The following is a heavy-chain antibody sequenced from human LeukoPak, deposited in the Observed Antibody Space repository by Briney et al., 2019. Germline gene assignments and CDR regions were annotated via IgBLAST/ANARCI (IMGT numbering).Heavy chain of an antibody. V-gene: IGHV3-74*01. J-gene: IGHJ6*03. CDR2: INGDGRNI. Sequence: PGGSLRLSCVASGFTFSSYWMHWVRQDPRKGLVWVSRINGDGRNINYADSVRGRFTISRDNAKNSLYLQMNSLRAEDTAVYYCARDRRYDFWSGRHPSYYMDVWGKGTTVTVSS. D-gene: IGHD3-3*01. CDR3: ARDRRYDFWSGRHPSYYMDV. CDR1: GFTFSSYW.